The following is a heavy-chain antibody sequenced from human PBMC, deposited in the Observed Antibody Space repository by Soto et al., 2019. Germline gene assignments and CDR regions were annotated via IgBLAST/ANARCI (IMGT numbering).Heavy chain of an antibody. CDR1: GFTFSSYA. V-gene: IGHV3-23*01. CDR3: AKVKWFGELGDYYFDY. Sequence: EVQLLESGGGLVQPGGSLRLSCAASGFTFSSYAMSWVRQAPGKGLEWVSAISGSGGSTYYADCVKGRFTISRDNSKNTLYLQMNSLRAEDTAVYYCAKVKWFGELGDYYFDYWGQGTLVTVSS. D-gene: IGHD3-10*01. J-gene: IGHJ4*02. CDR2: ISGSGGST.